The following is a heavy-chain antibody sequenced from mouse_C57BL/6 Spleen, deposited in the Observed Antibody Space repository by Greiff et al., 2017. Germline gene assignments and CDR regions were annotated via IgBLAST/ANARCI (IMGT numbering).Heavy chain of an antibody. D-gene: IGHD4-1*01. CDR3: ARDCWETYYFDY. J-gene: IGHJ2*01. CDR2: ISYDGSN. CDR1: GYSITSGYY. V-gene: IGHV3-6*01. Sequence: EVKVEESGPGLVKPSQSLSLTCSVTGYSITSGYYWNWIRQFPGNKLEWMGYISYDGSNNYNPSPKNRISITRDPSKNQFVLRLNSVTTEDTATYYWARDCWETYYFDYWGQGTTLTVSS.